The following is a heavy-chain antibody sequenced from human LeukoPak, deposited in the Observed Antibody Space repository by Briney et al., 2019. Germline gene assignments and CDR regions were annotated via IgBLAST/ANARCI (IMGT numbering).Heavy chain of an antibody. D-gene: IGHD1-7*01. CDR1: GLTFRTYA. CDR3: ARDPPELPDEPTADY. J-gene: IGHJ4*02. CDR2: ISGSASST. Sequence: GGSLRLSCAASGLTFRTYAMSWVRQAPGKGLEWVSAISGSASSTYYADSVKGRFTISRDNSKNTLYLQMNSLRADDTAVYYCARDPPELPDEPTADYWGQGTLVTVSS. V-gene: IGHV3-23*01.